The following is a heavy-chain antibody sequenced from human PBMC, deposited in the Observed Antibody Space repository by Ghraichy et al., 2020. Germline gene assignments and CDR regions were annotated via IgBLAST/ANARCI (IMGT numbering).Heavy chain of an antibody. CDR1: GFTFSSYG. V-gene: IGHV3-21*01. Sequence: LSLTCAASGFTFSSYGMTWVRKPPGQGLEWVSSISSSSSHIYYADSVKGRFTISRDNAKNSVYLQINSLRAEDKAVYYYATIPAAGFWYFGLWGRGTLVTVSS. J-gene: IGHJ2*01. CDR2: ISSSSSHI. CDR3: ATIPAAGFWYFGL. D-gene: IGHD6-13*01.